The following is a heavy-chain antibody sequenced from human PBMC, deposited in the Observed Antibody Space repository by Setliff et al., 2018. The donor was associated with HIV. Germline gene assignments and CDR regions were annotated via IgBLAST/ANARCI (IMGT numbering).Heavy chain of an antibody. CDR1: GFTVSSNS. J-gene: IGHJ6*03. Sequence: PGGSLRLSCAASGFTVSSNSMSWVRQAPGKGLEWVSVIYSVGITYYTDSVKGRFTISRDNSKNTLYLQLNSLRAEDTAVYYCAKHECSGGCYYYMDVWGKGIMVTVSS. V-gene: IGHV3-53*01. D-gene: IGHD2-15*01. CDR2: IYSVGIT. CDR3: AKHECSGGCYYYMDV.